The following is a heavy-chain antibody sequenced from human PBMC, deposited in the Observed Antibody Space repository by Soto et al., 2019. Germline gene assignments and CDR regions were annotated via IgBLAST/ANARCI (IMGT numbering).Heavy chain of an antibody. CDR1: GFAFSRYW. J-gene: IGHJ5*02. CDR2: INSDGTTI. V-gene: IGHV3-74*01. CDR3: ARNPRNLGSDP. Sequence: EVQLVESGGGLVQPWGSLRLSCAASGFAFSRYWMYWVRQAPGKGLVWVSRINSDGTTISYADSVEGRFTISRDNAKNSVYRKMNIVGAEDTAVYYGARNPRNLGSDPWGKETLATLSP. D-gene: IGHD3-10*01.